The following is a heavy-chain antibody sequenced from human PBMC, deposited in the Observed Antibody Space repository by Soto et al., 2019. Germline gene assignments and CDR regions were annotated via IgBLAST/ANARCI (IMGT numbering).Heavy chain of an antibody. CDR3: SKERGRNGHFPMAV. CDR1: GFSFKNYG. CDR2: VSYNGNTK. Sequence: GGSLRLSCAASGFSFKNYGLHWIRQAPGKGLQWVAFVSYNGNTKYYADSVTGRFTLSRDESSNTLFLQMNSLRHEDTAVYYCSKERGRNGHFPMAVWGQGTSVTVSS. D-gene: IGHD1-26*01. J-gene: IGHJ6*02. V-gene: IGHV3-30-3*01.